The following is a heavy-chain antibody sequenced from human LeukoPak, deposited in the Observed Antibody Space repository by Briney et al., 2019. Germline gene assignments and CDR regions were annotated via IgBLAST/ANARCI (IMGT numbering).Heavy chain of an antibody. Sequence: ASVKVSCKASGYIFTGYYMHWVRQAPGQGLEWMGWINPNSGGTNYAQKFQGRVTMTRDTSISTAYLELSRLRSDDTDVYYCARGLTKRITIFGVVNEYYFDYWGQGTLVTVSS. CDR3: ARGLTKRITIFGVVNEYYFDY. CDR1: GYIFTGYY. V-gene: IGHV1-2*02. D-gene: IGHD3-3*01. J-gene: IGHJ4*02. CDR2: INPNSGGT.